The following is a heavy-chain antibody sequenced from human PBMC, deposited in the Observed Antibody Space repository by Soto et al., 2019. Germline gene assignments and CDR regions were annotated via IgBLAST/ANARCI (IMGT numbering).Heavy chain of an antibody. D-gene: IGHD3-3*01. CDR3: AKQLEWFLSNIPC. CDR1: GFTSKQWA. V-gene: IGHV3-23*01. J-gene: IGHJ4*02. CDR2: ISSGGFQT. Sequence: GGSLRLSCVASGFTSKQWAMSWVRQAPGKGLEWVSGISSGGFQTQYVECVQGRFTISRYNANNTLYLQMNGLRAEDTAIYYCAKQLEWFLSNIPCWGQGTPVTVSS.